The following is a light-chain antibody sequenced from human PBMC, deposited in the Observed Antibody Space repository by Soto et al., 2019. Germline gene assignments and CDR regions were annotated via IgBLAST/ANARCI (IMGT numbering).Light chain of an antibody. CDR2: EVN. J-gene: IGLJ1*01. V-gene: IGLV2-8*01. CDR1: SSVY. Sequence: QSVLTQPPSASGSPGQSVNISCTGTSSVYVSWYQQHPVKAPKLIIYEVNKRPSGVPDRFSGSKSGNTASLTVSGLQAEDEADYYCSSHAGNNDFVFGTGTKVTVL. CDR3: SSHAGNNDFV.